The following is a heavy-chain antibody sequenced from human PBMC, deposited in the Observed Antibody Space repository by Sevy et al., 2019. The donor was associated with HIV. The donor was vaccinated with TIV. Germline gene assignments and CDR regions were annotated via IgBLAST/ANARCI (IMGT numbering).Heavy chain of an antibody. J-gene: IGHJ3*02. Sequence: GGSLRLSCGASGFTFGSYWMHWVRQVPGKGLEWASRISDDGRSTTYADSVRGRFTISRDNAKNTLYLQMNGLRADDTAVYYCARDSVTVSGIVLYALDIWGQGTMVTVSS. V-gene: IGHV3-74*01. CDR1: GFTFGSYW. D-gene: IGHD3-3*01. CDR2: ISDDGRST. CDR3: ARDSVTVSGIVLYALDI.